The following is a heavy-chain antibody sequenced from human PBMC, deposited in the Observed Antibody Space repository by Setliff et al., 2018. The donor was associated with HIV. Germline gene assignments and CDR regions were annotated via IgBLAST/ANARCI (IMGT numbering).Heavy chain of an antibody. D-gene: IGHD3-10*01. V-gene: IGHV7-4-1*02. CDR1: GYVFTTYV. CDR2: INANTGNP. Sequence: ASVKVSCKASGYVFTTYVINWVRQAPGRGLELMGWINANTGNPRYAPGFTGRFVFSLDTSATTAHLQINGLKTDDTAVYYCARDYNYASGTYNWFDPWGQGALVTVSS. CDR3: ARDYNYASGTYNWFDP. J-gene: IGHJ5*02.